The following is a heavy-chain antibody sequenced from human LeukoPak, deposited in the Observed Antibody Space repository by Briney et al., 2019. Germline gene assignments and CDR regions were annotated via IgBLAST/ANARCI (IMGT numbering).Heavy chain of an antibody. CDR1: GGSITNYH. D-gene: IGHD3-3*01. Sequence: SETLSLTCTVSGGSITNYHWTWIRQPAGKGLQWIGHIYARGDTIYNPSLNSRVTTSVDKSSNQVSLQLISVTAADTAMYYCARDGVHFPIFGAVRIPSDLGVFDIWGHGTMVTVSS. CDR2: IYARGDT. V-gene: IGHV4-4*07. J-gene: IGHJ3*02. CDR3: ARDGVHFPIFGAVRIPSDLGVFDI.